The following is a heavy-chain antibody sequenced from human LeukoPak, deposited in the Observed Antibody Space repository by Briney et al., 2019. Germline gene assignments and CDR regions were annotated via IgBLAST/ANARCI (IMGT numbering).Heavy chain of an antibody. V-gene: IGHV3-53*01. CDR2: IYSGGST. D-gene: IGHD6-13*01. J-gene: IGHJ4*01. CDR1: GFTFSGNY. CDR3: AIEQLPGYSSSSSNPYVAH. Sequence: GGSLRLSCAASGFTFSGNYMSWVRQAPGKGLEWVSVIYSGGSTYYADSVKGRFTISRDNSKNTLYLQMNSLRAEDTAVYYCAIEQLPGYSSSSSNPYVAHWGNGTLVTASS.